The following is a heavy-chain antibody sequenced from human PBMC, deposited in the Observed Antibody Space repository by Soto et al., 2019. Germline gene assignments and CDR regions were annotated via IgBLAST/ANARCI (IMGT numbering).Heavy chain of an antibody. D-gene: IGHD2-21*02. Sequence: QVQLVESGGGVVQPGRSLRLSCAAYGFTFSSYGMHWVRQAPGKGLEWVAVISYDGNNKYYADSVKGRFTISRDNSKNTLYLQMNSLRAEDTAVYYCAKILQLGDDAYYYSGMDVWGQGTTVTVSS. V-gene: IGHV3-30*18. CDR2: ISYDGNNK. CDR3: AKILQLGDDAYYYSGMDV. CDR1: GFTFSSYG. J-gene: IGHJ6*02.